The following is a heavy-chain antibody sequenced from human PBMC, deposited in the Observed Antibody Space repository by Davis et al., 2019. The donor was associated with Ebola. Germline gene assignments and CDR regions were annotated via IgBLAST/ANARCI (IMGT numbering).Heavy chain of an antibody. CDR3: TRDDRYYDFWSGYYHYGMDV. CDR2: IRSKANSYAT. Sequence: GGSLRLSCAASGFTFSGSAMHWVRQASGKGLEWVGRIRSKANSYATAYAASVKGRFTISRDDSKNTAYLQMNSLKTEDTAVYYCTRDDRYYDFWSGYYHYGMDVWGQGTTVTVSS. CDR1: GFTFSGSA. D-gene: IGHD3-3*01. J-gene: IGHJ6*02. V-gene: IGHV3-73*01.